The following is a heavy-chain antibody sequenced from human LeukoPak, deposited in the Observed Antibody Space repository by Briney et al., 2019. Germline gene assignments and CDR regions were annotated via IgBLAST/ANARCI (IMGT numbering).Heavy chain of an antibody. Sequence: PSETLSLTCTVSGGSISSYYWSWIRQPDGKGLEWIGRIYTSGSTNYNPSLKSRVTMSVDTSKNQFSLKLSSVTAADTAVYYCARDQYYDFWSGYYPAWFDPWGQGTLVTVSS. V-gene: IGHV4-4*07. D-gene: IGHD3-3*01. CDR2: IYTSGST. J-gene: IGHJ5*02. CDR1: GGSISSYY. CDR3: ARDQYYDFWSGYYPAWFDP.